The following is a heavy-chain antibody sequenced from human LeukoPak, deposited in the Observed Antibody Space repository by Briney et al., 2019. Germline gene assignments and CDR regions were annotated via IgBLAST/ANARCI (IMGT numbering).Heavy chain of an antibody. CDR1: GYRFTIYW. CDR3: VRQEDFGASGTYDF. Sequence: GESLTISCQASGYRFTIYWIGWVRQMPGKGLELMGIIYPGDSDTNYSPSFQDRVTVSADKSVTTAYLQWGSLRASDTAIYYCVRQEDFGASGTYDFWGRGTLVTVSS. CDR2: IYPGDSDT. V-gene: IGHV5-51*01. J-gene: IGHJ4*02. D-gene: IGHD2-2*01.